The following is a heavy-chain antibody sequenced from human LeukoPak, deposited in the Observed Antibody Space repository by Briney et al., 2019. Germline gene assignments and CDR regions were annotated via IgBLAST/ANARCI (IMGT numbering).Heavy chain of an antibody. CDR2: INHSGST. V-gene: IGHV4-34*01. CDR1: GGSFSDYY. J-gene: IGHJ2*01. CDR3: ARGDPSYWSFDL. Sequence: PSETLSLTCAVYGGSFSDYYWSWIRQPPGKGLEWIGEINHSGSTNYNPSLKSRVTISVDTSKNQFSLKLNSVTAADTAVYYCARGDPSYWSFDLWGRGTLVTVSS.